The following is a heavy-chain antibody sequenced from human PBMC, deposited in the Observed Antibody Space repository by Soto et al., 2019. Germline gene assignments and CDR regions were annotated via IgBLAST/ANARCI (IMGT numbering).Heavy chain of an antibody. CDR1: GFTFSSYA. CDR2: ISGSGGST. Sequence: GGSLGLSCAASGFTFSSYAMSWVRQAPGKGLEWVSAISGSGGSTYYADSVKGRFTISRDNSKNTLYLQMNSLRSDDTAVYYCAILPLRAFTYLYGMDVWGQGTTVTV. CDR3: AILPLRAFTYLYGMDV. J-gene: IGHJ6*02. V-gene: IGHV3-23*01. D-gene: IGHD2-2*02.